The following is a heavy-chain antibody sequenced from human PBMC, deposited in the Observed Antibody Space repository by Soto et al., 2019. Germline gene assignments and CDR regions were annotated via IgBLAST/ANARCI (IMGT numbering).Heavy chain of an antibody. CDR2: ISGSGGST. V-gene: IGHV3-23*01. CDR1: GFTFSSYA. D-gene: IGHD3-3*01. CDR3: AKGTKYYDFWSGYYYMDV. J-gene: IGHJ6*03. Sequence: GESLKISCAASGFTFSSYAMSWVRQAPGKGLEWVSAISGSGGSTYYADSVKGRFTISRDNSKNTLYLQMNSLRAEDTAVYYCAKGTKYYDFWSGYYYMDVWGKGTTVTVSS.